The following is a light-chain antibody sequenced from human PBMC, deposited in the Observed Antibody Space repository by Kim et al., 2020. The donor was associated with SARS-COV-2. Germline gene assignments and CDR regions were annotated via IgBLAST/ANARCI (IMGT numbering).Light chain of an antibody. V-gene: IGLV1-51*01. J-gene: IGLJ3*02. CDR1: SSNIGNNH. CDR2: ENN. Sequence: QSVLTQPPSVSAAPGQKVTISCSGSSSNIGNNHLSRYQQLPGAAPKVVIYENNKRPSGIPDRFSGSKSGTSGTLGITGLQTGDEADYYCGTWDNSVSGLVFGGGTKVTVL. CDR3: GTWDNSVSGLV.